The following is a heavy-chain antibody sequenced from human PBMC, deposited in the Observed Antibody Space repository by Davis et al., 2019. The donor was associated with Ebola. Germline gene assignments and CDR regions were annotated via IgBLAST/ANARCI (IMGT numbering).Heavy chain of an antibody. CDR3: ARDRKCSGGNCPGVFDY. D-gene: IGHD2-15*01. V-gene: IGHV1-2*02. Sequence: ASVKVSCKASGYTFTGYYMHWVRQAPGQGLEWMGWINPNSGGTNYAQKFQGRVTMTRDTSISTAYMELSRLRSDDTAVYYCARDRKCSGGNCPGVFDYWGQGTLVTVSS. J-gene: IGHJ4*02. CDR1: GYTFTGYY. CDR2: INPNSGGT.